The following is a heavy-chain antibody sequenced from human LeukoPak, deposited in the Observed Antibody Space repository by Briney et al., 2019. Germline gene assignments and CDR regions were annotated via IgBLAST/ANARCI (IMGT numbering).Heavy chain of an antibody. V-gene: IGHV3-30-3*01. J-gene: IGHJ4*02. CDR1: GFTFSSYA. D-gene: IGHD1-1*01. Sequence: GGSLRLSCAASGFTFSSYAMHWVRQAPGKGLEWVAVISYDGSNKYYADSVKGRFTISRDNSKNTLYLQMNSLRAEDTAVYYCAREPRPKTLPNLKGGVDYWGQGTLVTVSS. CDR2: ISYDGSNK. CDR3: AREPRPKTLPNLKGGVDY.